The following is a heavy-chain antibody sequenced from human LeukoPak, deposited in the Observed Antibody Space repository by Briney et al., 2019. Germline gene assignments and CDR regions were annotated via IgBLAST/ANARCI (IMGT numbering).Heavy chain of an antibody. CDR2: ISGGGGST. CDR1: GFTFNSYA. CDR3: ARDKREFTMIVVALRGNDAFDI. J-gene: IGHJ3*02. Sequence: GGSLRLSCAASGFTFNSYAMCWVRQAPGKGLEWVSGISGGGGSTYYADSVKGRFTISRDNSKNTLYLQMNSLRAEDTAVYYCARDKREFTMIVVALRGNDAFDIWGQGTMVTVSS. V-gene: IGHV3-23*01. D-gene: IGHD3-22*01.